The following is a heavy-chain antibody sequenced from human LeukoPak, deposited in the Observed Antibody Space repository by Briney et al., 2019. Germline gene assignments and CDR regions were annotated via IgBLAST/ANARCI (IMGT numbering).Heavy chain of an antibody. Sequence: GRSLRLSCAASGFTFSSYGMHWVRQAPGKGLEWVAVISYDGSNKYYADSVKGRFTISRDNSKNTLYLQMNSLRAEDTAVYYCAGAYSPYGMDVWGQGTTVTVSS. CDR3: AGAYSPYGMDV. J-gene: IGHJ6*02. CDR1: GFTFSSYG. D-gene: IGHD4-11*01. CDR2: ISYDGSNK. V-gene: IGHV3-30*03.